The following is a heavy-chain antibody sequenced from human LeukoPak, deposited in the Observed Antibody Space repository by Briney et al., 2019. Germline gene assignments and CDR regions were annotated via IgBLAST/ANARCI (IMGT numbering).Heavy chain of an antibody. CDR3: ARDRRMESSSWAFDI. Sequence: SETLSLTCTVSGGSISSSSYYWGWIRQPPGKGLEWIGSIYYSGSTNYNPSLKSRVTISVDTSKNQFSLKLSSVTAADTAVYYCARDRRMESSSWAFDIWGQGTMVTVSS. CDR1: GGSISSSSYY. J-gene: IGHJ3*02. V-gene: IGHV4-39*07. CDR2: IYYSGST. D-gene: IGHD6-13*01.